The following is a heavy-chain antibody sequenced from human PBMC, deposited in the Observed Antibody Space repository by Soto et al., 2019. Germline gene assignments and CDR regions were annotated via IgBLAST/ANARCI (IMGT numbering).Heavy chain of an antibody. J-gene: IGHJ6*02. V-gene: IGHV1-3*01. CDR2: INAGNGNT. D-gene: IGHD4-4*01. Sequence: AAVKVSCKASGYTFTSYAMHWVRQAPGQRLEWMGWINAGNGNTKYSQKFQGRVTITRDTSASTAYMELSSLRSEDTAVYYCARXPTVTAGAYYYYYGMDVWGQGTTVTVSS. CDR3: ARXPTVTAGAYYYYYGMDV. CDR1: GYTFTSYA.